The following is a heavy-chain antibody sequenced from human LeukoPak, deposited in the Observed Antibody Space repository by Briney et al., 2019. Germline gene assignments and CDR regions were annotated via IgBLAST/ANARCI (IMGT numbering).Heavy chain of an antibody. CDR3: ARDENYYDSSGYYYEIPY. V-gene: IGHV3-30-3*01. D-gene: IGHD3-22*01. CDR1: GFTFSSYA. J-gene: IGHJ4*02. Sequence: GGSLRLSCAASGFTFSSYAMHWVRQAPGKGLEWVAGISYDGNSKFHADSVKGRFTISRDNSKNTLYVQMNSLRPEDTAVFYCARDENYYDSSGYYYEIPYWGQGTLVTVSS. CDR2: ISYDGNSK.